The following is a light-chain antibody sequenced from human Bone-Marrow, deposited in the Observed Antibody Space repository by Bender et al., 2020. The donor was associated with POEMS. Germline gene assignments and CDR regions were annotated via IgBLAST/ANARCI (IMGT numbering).Light chain of an antibody. CDR3: GTWDSSLSAAV. V-gene: IGLV1-51*01. CDR2: DNH. Sequence: QSVLTQPPSVSAAPGQKVTISCSGSSPNIGNNYVSWFQQFPGTAPKLLIYDNHKRHSGIPDRFSGSRSATSGTLGITGVQTGDEADYFCGTWDSSLSAAVFGGGTKLTVL. J-gene: IGLJ3*02. CDR1: SPNIGNNY.